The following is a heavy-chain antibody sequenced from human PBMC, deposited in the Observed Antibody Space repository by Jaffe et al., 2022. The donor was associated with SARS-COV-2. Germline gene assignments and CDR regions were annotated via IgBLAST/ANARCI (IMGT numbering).Heavy chain of an antibody. CDR2: IFWDDDK. J-gene: IGHJ4*02. CDR3: ARLFYFDGIGNRRPLDY. V-gene: IGHV2-5*02. Sequence: QITLKESGPTLVQPTQTLTLTCTFSGFSLRTRGVGVGWIRQPPGKALEWLALIFWDDDKRYRSSLKNRLTITKDTSKNQVVLTVTNMDPVDTATYYCARLFYFDGIGNRRPLDYWGQGTLVTVSS. D-gene: IGHD3-9*01. CDR1: GFSLRTRGVG.